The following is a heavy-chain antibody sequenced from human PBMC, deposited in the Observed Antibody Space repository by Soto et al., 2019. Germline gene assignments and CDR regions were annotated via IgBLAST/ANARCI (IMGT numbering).Heavy chain of an antibody. J-gene: IGHJ6*02. D-gene: IGHD6-19*01. Sequence: PGGSLRLSFAASGFTLSSYAMSWVRQAPGKGLEWVSAISGSGGSTYYADSVKGRFTISRDNSKNTLYLQMNSLRAEDTAVYYCAKDLFSPPTYSSGWYRNTDYYYYGMDVWGQGTTVTVSS. CDR1: GFTLSSYA. CDR2: ISGSGGST. V-gene: IGHV3-23*01. CDR3: AKDLFSPPTYSSGWYRNTDYYYYGMDV.